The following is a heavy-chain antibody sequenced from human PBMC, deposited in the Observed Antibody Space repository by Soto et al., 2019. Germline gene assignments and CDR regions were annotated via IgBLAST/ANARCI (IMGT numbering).Heavy chain of an antibody. J-gene: IGHJ4*02. CDR1: GGSISSGNYY. V-gene: IGHV4-30-4*01. D-gene: IGHD1-7*01. Sequence: PSETLSLTCTVSGGSISSGNYYWSWIRQPPGKGLEWIGFMSYSGSTSYNASLKSRVTISVDTSKSQFSLNLSFVTAADTAVYYCASIGTPGTGLYSSHFWGQGTLVTVPQ. CDR2: MSYSGST. CDR3: ASIGTPGTGLYSSHF.